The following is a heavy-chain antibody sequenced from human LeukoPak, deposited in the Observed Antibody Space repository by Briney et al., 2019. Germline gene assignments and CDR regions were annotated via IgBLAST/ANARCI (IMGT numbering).Heavy chain of an antibody. CDR2: INWSGGST. Sequence: GGSLRLSCTASGFAFDEHGMSCVRQVPGKGLEWVSGINWSGGSTGYADPLRCRFTISRDNAKNSLYLQMDSLRAEETALYYCARAPITSPFYFDCWGQGTLVTVSS. D-gene: IGHD2-2*01. V-gene: IGHV3-20*04. CDR1: GFAFDEHG. J-gene: IGHJ4*02. CDR3: ARAPITSPFYFDC.